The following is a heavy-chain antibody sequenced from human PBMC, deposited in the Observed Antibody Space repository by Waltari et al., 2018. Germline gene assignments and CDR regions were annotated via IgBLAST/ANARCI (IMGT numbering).Heavy chain of an antibody. J-gene: IGHJ4*02. CDR3: ARGLPGEPGVVDY. Sequence: EVQLVASVGGSVTPGGSLRRYCGASGFTFSRYSLDWVREAPGKGLEWFSSSSSSSSYIYYADSVKGRFTISRDNAKNSLYLQMNSLRAEDTAVYYCARGLPGEPGVVDYWGQGTLVTVSS. CDR1: GFTFSRYS. D-gene: IGHD7-27*01. V-gene: IGHV3-21*01. CDR2: SSSSSSYI.